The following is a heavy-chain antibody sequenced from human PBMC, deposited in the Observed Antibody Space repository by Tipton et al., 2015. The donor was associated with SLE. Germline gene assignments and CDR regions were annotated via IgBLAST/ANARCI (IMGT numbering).Heavy chain of an antibody. CDR3: ARVRWELLTFFDY. J-gene: IGHJ4*02. CDR1: GGSISSSSYY. Sequence: TLSLTCTVSGGSISSSSYYWGWIRQPPGKGLEWIGSIYYSGSTYYNPSLKSRVTISVDTSKNQFSRKLSSVTAADTAVYYCARVRWELLTFFDYWGQGTLVTVSS. CDR2: IYYSGST. V-gene: IGHV4-39*01. D-gene: IGHD1-26*01.